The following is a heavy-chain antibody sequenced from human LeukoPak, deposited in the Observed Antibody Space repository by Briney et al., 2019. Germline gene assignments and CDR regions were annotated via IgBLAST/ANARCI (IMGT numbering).Heavy chain of an antibody. J-gene: IGHJ4*02. CDR3: ARDQYYDSSGSPAG. CDR1: GYTFTGYY. V-gene: IGHV1-2*02. CDR2: INPNSGGT. Sequence: GASVKVSCKASGYTFTGYYMHWVRQAPGQGLEWMGWINPNSGGTNYAQKFQGRVTMTRDTSISTAYMELSRLRSDDTAVYYCARDQYYDSSGSPAGWGQGTLVTVSS. D-gene: IGHD3-22*01.